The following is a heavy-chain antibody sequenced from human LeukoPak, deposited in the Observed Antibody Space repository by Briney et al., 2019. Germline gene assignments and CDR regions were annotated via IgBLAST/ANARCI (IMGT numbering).Heavy chain of an antibody. CDR3: ARDRDIAYCGGDCYPDV. CDR2: IYTSGST. D-gene: IGHD2-21*02. V-gene: IGHV4-61*02. J-gene: IGHJ6*04. Sequence: SETLSLTCTVSGGSISSGSYYWSRIRQPAGKGLEWIGRIYTSGSTNYNPSLKSRVTISLDTSKNQFSLKLSSVTAADTAVYYCARDRDIAYCGGDCYPDVWGKGTTVTVSS. CDR1: GGSISSGSYY.